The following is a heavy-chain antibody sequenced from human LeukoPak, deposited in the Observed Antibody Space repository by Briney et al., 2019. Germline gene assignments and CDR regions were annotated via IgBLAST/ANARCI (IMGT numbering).Heavy chain of an antibody. CDR1: GFTFSSYS. CDR3: AREDYSSSPNAFDI. CDR2: ISSSSSSSI. J-gene: IGHJ3*02. V-gene: IGHV3-48*01. Sequence: GGSLRLSCAASGFTFSSYSMNWVRQAPGKGLARVSYISSSSSSSIYYADSVKGRFTISRDNAKNSLYLQMNSLRAEDTAVYYCAREDYSSSPNAFDIWGQGTMVTVSS. D-gene: IGHD6-6*01.